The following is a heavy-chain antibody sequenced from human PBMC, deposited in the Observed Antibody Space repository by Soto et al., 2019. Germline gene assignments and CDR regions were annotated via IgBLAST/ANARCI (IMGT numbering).Heavy chain of an antibody. V-gene: IGHV1-69*02. J-gene: IGHJ4*02. CDR1: GGTFSSYT. D-gene: IGHD2-15*01. CDR2: IIPILGIA. Sequence: GASVKVSCKASGGTFSSYTISWVRQAPGQGLEWMGRIIPILGIANYAQKFQGRVTITADKSTSTAYMELSSLRSEDTAVYYCARLVDPGGTVVTDNWGQGTLVTVSS. CDR3: ARLVDPGGTVVTDN.